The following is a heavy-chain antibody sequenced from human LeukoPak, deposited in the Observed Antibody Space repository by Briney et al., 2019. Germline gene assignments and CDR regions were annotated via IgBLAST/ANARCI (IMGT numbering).Heavy chain of an antibody. D-gene: IGHD1-26*01. Sequence: PSQTLSLTCAVSGGSISSGGYSWSWIRQPPGTGLEWIGYIYHSGSTYYNPSLKSRVTISVDRSKNQFSLKLSSVTAADTAVYYCARAPGSYYHYFDYWGQGTLVTVSS. CDR1: GGSISSGGYS. CDR2: IYHSGST. V-gene: IGHV4-30-2*01. CDR3: ARAPGSYYHYFDY. J-gene: IGHJ4*02.